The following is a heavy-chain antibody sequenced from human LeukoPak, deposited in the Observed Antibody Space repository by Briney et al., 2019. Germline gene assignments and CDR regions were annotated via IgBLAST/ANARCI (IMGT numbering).Heavy chain of an antibody. CDR3: AKVYRYYDSSCQH. CDR1: GFTFDDYA. CDR2: ISGDGRST. V-gene: IGHV3-43*02. J-gene: IGHJ1*01. D-gene: IGHD3-22*01. Sequence: PGGSLRLSCAASGFTFDDYAMHWVRQAPGPGLKCVSLISGDGRSTYFADSVKGRFTISRDNSKNSLYLQMNSLRTEDTALYYCAKVYRYYDSSCQHWGQGTLVTVSS.